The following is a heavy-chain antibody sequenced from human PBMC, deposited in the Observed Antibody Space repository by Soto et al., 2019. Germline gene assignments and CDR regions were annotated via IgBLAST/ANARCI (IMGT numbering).Heavy chain of an antibody. D-gene: IGHD6-13*01. V-gene: IGHV3-23*01. CDR2: ISGSGGST. Sequence: RGSLRLSCAASGFTFSSYAMSWGRQAPGKGLEWVSAISGSGGSTYYADSVKGRFTISRDNSKNTLYLQMNSLRAEDTAVYYCAKDQKKYTFGYSRSWYRPFDHWGQGTLVTVPS. J-gene: IGHJ4*02. CDR1: GFTFSSYA. CDR3: AKDQKKYTFGYSRSWYRPFDH.